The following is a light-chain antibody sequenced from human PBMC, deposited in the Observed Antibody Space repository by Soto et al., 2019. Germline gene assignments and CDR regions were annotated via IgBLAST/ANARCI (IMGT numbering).Light chain of an antibody. Sequence: QLVLTQPPSVSGAPGQRVTVSCTGSSSNIGAGFDVHWYQQLPGTAPKLLIYGNNNRPSGVPDRFSGSKSGTSASLAITGLQAEDEADYYCQSYDSSLSGGIFGTGTKLTVL. V-gene: IGLV1-40*01. CDR3: QSYDSSLSGGI. CDR1: SSNIGAGFD. CDR2: GNN. J-gene: IGLJ1*01.